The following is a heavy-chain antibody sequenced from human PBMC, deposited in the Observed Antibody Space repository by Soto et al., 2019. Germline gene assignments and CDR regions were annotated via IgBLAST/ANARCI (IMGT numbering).Heavy chain of an antibody. J-gene: IGHJ3*02. CDR3: AKEKSRAGAFDI. V-gene: IGHV3-23*01. Sequence: GGSLRLSCAASAFTFSSYSMSWVRQAPGKGLEWVSASSGSGGSTYYADSVKGRFTISRDNSKNTLYLQMNSLRAEDTAVYYCAKEKSRAGAFDIWGQGTMVTVS. D-gene: IGHD2-2*01. CDR2: SSGSGGST. CDR1: AFTFSSYS.